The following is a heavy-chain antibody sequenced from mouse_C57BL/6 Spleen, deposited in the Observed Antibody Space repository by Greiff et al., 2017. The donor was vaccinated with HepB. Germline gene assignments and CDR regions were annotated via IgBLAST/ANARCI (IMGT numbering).Heavy chain of an antibody. V-gene: IGHV10-1*01. J-gene: IGHJ4*01. Sequence: EVKLMESGGGLVQPKGSLKLSCAASGFSFNTYAMNWVRQAPGKGLEWVARIRSKSNNYATYYADSVKDRFTISRDDSESMLYLQMNNLKTEDTAMYYCVRHGYYGSSYFYYAMDYWGQGTSVTVSS. D-gene: IGHD1-1*01. CDR3: VRHGYYGSSYFYYAMDY. CDR1: GFSFNTYA. CDR2: IRSKSNNYAT.